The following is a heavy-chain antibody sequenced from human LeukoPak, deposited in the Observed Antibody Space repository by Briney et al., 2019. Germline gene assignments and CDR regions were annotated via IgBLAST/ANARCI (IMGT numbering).Heavy chain of an antibody. CDR2: LDPNTGAT. Sequence: ASVKVSCKASGYTFTDHNIHWVRQAPGQGHGWMGWLDPNTGATRSAQKFQDRVSLTRDTSISTGYMDLSSLTSDDTAVYYCAIKTYAGSFYVFWGQGTLVTVSS. J-gene: IGHJ4*02. V-gene: IGHV1-2*02. D-gene: IGHD1-26*01. CDR3: AIKTYAGSFYVF. CDR1: GYTFTDHN.